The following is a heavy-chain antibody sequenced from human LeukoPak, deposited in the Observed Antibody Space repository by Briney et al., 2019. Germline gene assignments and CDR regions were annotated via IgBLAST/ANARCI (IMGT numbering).Heavy chain of an antibody. J-gene: IGHJ4*02. CDR1: GFTFDDYA. V-gene: IGHV3-9*01. CDR3: AKGEHSSAWCFDY. Sequence: GGSLRLSCAASGFTFDDYAMHWVRQAPGKGLEWVSGISWNSGSIGYADSVKGRFTISRDNSKNTLYLQMNSLRGEDTGVYYCAKGEHSSAWCFDYWGQGTLVTVFS. D-gene: IGHD6-13*01. CDR2: ISWNSGSI.